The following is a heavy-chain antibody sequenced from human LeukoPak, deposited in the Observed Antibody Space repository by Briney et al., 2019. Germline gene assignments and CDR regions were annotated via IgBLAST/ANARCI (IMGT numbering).Heavy chain of an antibody. Sequence: PSETLSLTCTVSGGSISSSSYYWGWIRQPPGKGLEWIGSIYYSGSTYYNPSLKSRVTISVDTSKNQFSLKLSSVTAADTAVYYCARHGPRYSSSWYLVYWGQGTLVTVSS. CDR1: GGSISSSSYY. J-gene: IGHJ4*02. CDR3: ARHGPRYSSSWYLVY. D-gene: IGHD6-13*01. V-gene: IGHV4-39*01. CDR2: IYYSGST.